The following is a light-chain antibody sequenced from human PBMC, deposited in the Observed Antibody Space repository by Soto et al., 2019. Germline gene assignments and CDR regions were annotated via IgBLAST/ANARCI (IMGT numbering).Light chain of an antibody. CDR3: QQYYSTPIT. CDR1: QSVSSN. V-gene: IGKV3-15*01. Sequence: EIVMTHSPATLSLSPGEIATLSCRASQSVSSNLAWYQQKPGQAPRLLIYGASTRATGVPARFSGSGSGTEFTLTISSLQAEDVAVYYCQQYYSTPITLGQGTRLEIK. J-gene: IGKJ5*01. CDR2: GAS.